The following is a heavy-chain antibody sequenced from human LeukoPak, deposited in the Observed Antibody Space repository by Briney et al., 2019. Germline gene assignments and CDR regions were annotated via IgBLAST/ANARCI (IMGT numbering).Heavy chain of an antibody. CDR1: GFTFSTYN. CDR3: AKETASRMTTVTGWFDP. Sequence: GGSLRLSCAASGFTFSTYNMNWVRQAPGKGLEWVSAISGSGGSTYYADSVKGRFTISRDNSKNTLYLQMNSLRAEDTAVYYCAKETASRMTTVTGWFDPWGQGTLVTVSS. V-gene: IGHV3-23*01. J-gene: IGHJ5*02. CDR2: ISGSGGST. D-gene: IGHD4-17*01.